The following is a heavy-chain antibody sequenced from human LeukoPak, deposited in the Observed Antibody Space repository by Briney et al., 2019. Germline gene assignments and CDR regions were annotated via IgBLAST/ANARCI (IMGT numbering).Heavy chain of an antibody. Sequence: GGSLRLSCAASGFTFSSYTMNWVRQAPGKGLEWVANIKQDGSEKYYVDSVKGRFTISRDNAKNSLYLQMNSLRAEDAAVYYCARQAAAGGAGWSYYYYYYMDVWGKGTTVTVSS. D-gene: IGHD6-13*01. CDR3: ARQAAAGGAGWSYYYYYYMDV. CDR2: IKQDGSEK. V-gene: IGHV3-7*01. J-gene: IGHJ6*03. CDR1: GFTFSSYT.